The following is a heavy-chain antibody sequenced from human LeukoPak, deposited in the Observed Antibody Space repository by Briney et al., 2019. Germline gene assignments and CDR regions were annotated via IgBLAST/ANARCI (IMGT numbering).Heavy chain of an antibody. CDR1: GGSFRGYY. CDR3: ARSARGYCSGGSCYSKYFQH. CDR2: INHSGST. Sequence: SETLSLTCAVYGGSFRGYYWSWIRQPPGKGLVWIEEINHSGSTNYNPSLKSRVTISVDTSKNQFSLKLSSVTAADTAVYYCARSARGYCSGGSCYSKYFQHWGQGTLVTVSS. V-gene: IGHV4-34*01. J-gene: IGHJ1*01. D-gene: IGHD2-15*01.